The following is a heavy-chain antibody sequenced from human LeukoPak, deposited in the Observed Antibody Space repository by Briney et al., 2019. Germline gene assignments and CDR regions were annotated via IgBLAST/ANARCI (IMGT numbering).Heavy chain of an antibody. V-gene: IGHV1-69*13. J-gene: IGHJ4*02. Sequence: SVKVSCKASGGTFSSHAISWVRQAPGQGLEWMGGIIPIFGTANYAQKFQGRVTITADESTSTAYMGLSSLRSEDTAVYYCAREATLEYSSSSGRSPVDYWGQGTLVTVSS. CDR2: IIPIFGTA. CDR3: AREATLEYSSSSGRSPVDY. D-gene: IGHD6-6*01. CDR1: GGTFSSHA.